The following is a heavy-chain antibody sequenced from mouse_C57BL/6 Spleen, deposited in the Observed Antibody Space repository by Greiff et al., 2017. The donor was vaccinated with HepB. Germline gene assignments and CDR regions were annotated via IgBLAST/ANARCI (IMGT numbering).Heavy chain of an antibody. D-gene: IGHD2-3*01. Sequence: QVQLQQSGAELVKPGASVKLSCKASGYTFTSYWMHWVKQRPGQGLEWIGMIHPNSGSTNYNEKFKSKATLTVDKSSSTAYMQLSSLTSEDSAVYYCARFGGYYGFAYWGQGTLVTVSA. CDR1: GYTFTSYW. CDR2: IHPNSGST. CDR3: ARFGGYYGFAY. V-gene: IGHV1-64*01. J-gene: IGHJ3*01.